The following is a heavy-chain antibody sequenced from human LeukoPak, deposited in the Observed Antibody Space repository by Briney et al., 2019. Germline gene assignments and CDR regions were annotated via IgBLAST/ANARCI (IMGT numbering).Heavy chain of an antibody. D-gene: IGHD3-22*01. CDR3: ARAHLDMIVVVTIPIGGRDYGMDV. Sequence: GASVKVSCKASGYTFTSYDINWVRQATGQGLEWMGWMNPNSGNTGYAQKFQGRVTKTRNTSISTAYMELSSLRSEDTAVYYCARAHLDMIVVVTIPIGGRDYGMDVWGQGTTVTVSS. CDR2: MNPNSGNT. J-gene: IGHJ6*02. CDR1: GYTFTSYD. V-gene: IGHV1-8*01.